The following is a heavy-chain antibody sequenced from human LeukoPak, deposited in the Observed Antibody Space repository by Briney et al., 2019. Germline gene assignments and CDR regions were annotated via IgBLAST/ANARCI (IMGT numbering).Heavy chain of an antibody. V-gene: IGHV3-21*01. CDR2: ISSSSSYI. Sequence: GGSLRLSCAASGFTFSSYSMNWVRQAPGKGLEWVSSISSSSSYIYYADSVKGRFTISRDNAKNSLYLQTNSLRAEDTVVYYCARAGQEWFGELGFDQWGQGTLVIVSS. CDR1: GFTFSSYS. CDR3: ARAGQEWFGELGFDQ. D-gene: IGHD3-10*01. J-gene: IGHJ4*02.